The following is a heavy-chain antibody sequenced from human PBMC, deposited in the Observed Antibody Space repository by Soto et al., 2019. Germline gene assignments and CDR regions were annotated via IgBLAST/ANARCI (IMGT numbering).Heavy chain of an antibody. CDR1: GGSIGSYD. Sequence: SETLSLTCTVSGGSIGSYDWSWIRQPPGKGLEWIGYIYYSGSTNYNPSLKSRVTISVDTSKNQFSLKLSSVTAADTAVYYCARDHYDYIWGSYRHAAFDIWGQGTMVTVSS. V-gene: IGHV4-59*01. D-gene: IGHD3-16*02. CDR2: IYYSGST. CDR3: ARDHYDYIWGSYRHAAFDI. J-gene: IGHJ3*02.